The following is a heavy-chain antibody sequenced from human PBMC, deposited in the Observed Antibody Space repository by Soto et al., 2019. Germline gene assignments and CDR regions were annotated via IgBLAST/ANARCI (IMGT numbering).Heavy chain of an antibody. CDR2: IYTSGST. CDR1: GGSISSYY. Sequence: NPSETLSLTCTVSGGSISSYYWSWIRQPAGKGLEWIGRIYTSGSTNYNPSLKSRVTMSVDTSKNQFSLKLSSVTAADTAVYYCARSKTLTGTGTVWFDPWGQGTLVTVSS. D-gene: IGHD1-20*01. V-gene: IGHV4-4*07. J-gene: IGHJ5*02. CDR3: ARSKTLTGTGTVWFDP.